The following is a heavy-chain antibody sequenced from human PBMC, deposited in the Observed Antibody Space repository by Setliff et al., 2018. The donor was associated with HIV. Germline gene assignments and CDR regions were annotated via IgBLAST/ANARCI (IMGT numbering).Heavy chain of an antibody. CDR2: ISTHSDKT. Sequence: ASVKVSCKASGYNFTNYGIGWVRQAPGQGLEYMGWISTHSDKTDYAQSVQGRVTMTIDTSTSTVYMELRSLRSDDTAVYYCVRDGRAAAGTPRNWFDPWGQGTLVTVSS. J-gene: IGHJ5*02. D-gene: IGHD6-13*01. CDR3: VRDGRAAAGTPRNWFDP. CDR1: GYNFTNYG. V-gene: IGHV1-18*01.